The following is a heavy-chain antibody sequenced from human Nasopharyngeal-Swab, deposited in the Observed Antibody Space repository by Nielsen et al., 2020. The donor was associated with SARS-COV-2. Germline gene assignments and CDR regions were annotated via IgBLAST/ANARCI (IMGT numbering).Heavy chain of an antibody. CDR1: GGSISSYY. CDR2: NYYSGST. V-gene: IGHV4-59*12. D-gene: IGHD6-13*01. CDR3: ASSIAAAGTRDY. Sequence: SETLSLTCTVSGGSISSYYWSWIRQPPGKGLEWIGYNYYSGSTNYNPSLKSRVTISVDTSKNQFSLKLSSVTAADTAVYYCASSIAAAGTRDYWGQGTLVTVSS. J-gene: IGHJ4*02.